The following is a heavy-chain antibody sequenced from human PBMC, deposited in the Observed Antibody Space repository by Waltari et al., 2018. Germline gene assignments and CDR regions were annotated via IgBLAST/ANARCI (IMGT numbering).Heavy chain of an antibody. CDR1: GCPIISYY. CDR2: FYTSGST. V-gene: IGHV4-4*07. J-gene: IGHJ4*02. Sequence: QVQLQESGPGLVRPSEPLSLTCPVSGCPIISYYCSWTRQPAGKGLEWIGRFYTSGSTNYTPSLKSRVTMSVDTSKNQFSLKLSSVTAADTAVYYCARAQYDFWSGYYDYFDYWGQGTLVTVSS. CDR3: ARAQYDFWSGYYDYFDY. D-gene: IGHD3-3*01.